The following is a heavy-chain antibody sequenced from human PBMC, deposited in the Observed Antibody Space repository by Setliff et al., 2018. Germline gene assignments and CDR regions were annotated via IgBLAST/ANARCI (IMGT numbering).Heavy chain of an antibody. D-gene: IGHD3-22*01. CDR2: INNYSFKT. V-gene: IGHV1-18*01. J-gene: IGHJ4*02. Sequence: RASVKVSCKTSGYTFTNYGITWVRQAPGQGLEWMGWINNYSFKTNYPQKFLGRVTVTTDTSTGTAYMELGSLTSDDTAIYYCARINFYVSGGYYYAPDYWGPGTLVTVSS. CDR3: ARINFYVSGGYYYAPDY. CDR1: GYTFTNYG.